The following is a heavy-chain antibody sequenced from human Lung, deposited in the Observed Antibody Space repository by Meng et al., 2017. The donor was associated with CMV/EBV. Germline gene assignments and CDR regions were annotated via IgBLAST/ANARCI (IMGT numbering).Heavy chain of an antibody. Sequence: SCAASGFTFSSFAIHWVRQAPGKGLDWVAVVSYDGTKTYYSDSVKGRFTLSRDNSKNTMYMEMSSLGYEDTAMYYCARARFDGGMDVWGQGTTGTVSS. D-gene: IGHD5-24*01. J-gene: IGHJ6*02. V-gene: IGHV3-30*04. CDR3: ARARFDGGMDV. CDR1: GFTFSSFA. CDR2: VSYDGTKT.